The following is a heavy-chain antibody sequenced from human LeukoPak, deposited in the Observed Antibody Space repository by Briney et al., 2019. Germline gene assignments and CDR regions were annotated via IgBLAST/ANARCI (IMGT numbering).Heavy chain of an antibody. CDR2: LSYGGTNK. D-gene: IGHD3-3*01. Sequence: SGGSLRLSCAASGFTFSDYAMHWARQAPGKGLEWVAVLSYGGTNKYYADSVKGRFTISRDNSKNTMFLQMNSLRAEDTAVYHCARDRSGYANDAFDFWGQGTMVTVSS. CDR3: ARDRSGYANDAFDF. V-gene: IGHV3-30-3*01. J-gene: IGHJ3*01. CDR1: GFTFSDYA.